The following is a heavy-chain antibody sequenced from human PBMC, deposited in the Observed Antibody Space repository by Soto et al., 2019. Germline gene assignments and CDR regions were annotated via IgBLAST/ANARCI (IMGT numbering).Heavy chain of an antibody. CDR2: IIPIFGTA. D-gene: IGHD2-2*01. J-gene: IGHJ5*02. CDR1: GGTFSSYA. Sequence: QVQLVQSGAEVKKPGSSVKVSCKASGGTFSSYAISWVRQAPGQGLEWMGGIIPIFGTANYAQKFQGRVTITADKSTSTAYMELSSLRSEETAVYYCARSRHSSKDIVVVPAAINWFDPWGQGTLVTVSS. V-gene: IGHV1-69*06. CDR3: ARSRHSSKDIVVVPAAINWFDP.